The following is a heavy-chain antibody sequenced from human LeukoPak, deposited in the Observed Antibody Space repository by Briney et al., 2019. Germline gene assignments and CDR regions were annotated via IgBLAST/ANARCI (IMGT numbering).Heavy chain of an antibody. Sequence: GGSLRLSCAASGFTVSSNYMSWVRQAPGKGLEWVSVIYNGGTTYYADSVKGRFTISRDISKNTLFLQMNSLRAEDTAVYYCARAVAGTLYYYYGMDVWGQGTTVTVSS. CDR2: IYNGGTT. CDR3: ARAVAGTLYYYYGMDV. D-gene: IGHD6-19*01. J-gene: IGHJ6*02. CDR1: GFTVSSNY. V-gene: IGHV3-66*01.